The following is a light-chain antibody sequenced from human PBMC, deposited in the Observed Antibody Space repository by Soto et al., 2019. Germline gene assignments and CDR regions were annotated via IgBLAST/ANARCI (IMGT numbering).Light chain of an antibody. CDR1: QSFSSY. Sequence: EIVLTHSPSTLSLSPGERATLSCRASQSFSSYLAWYQQRPGQAPRLLIYDASVRATGIPPRFSGSGSGTEFTLTISSLQPDDFATYYCQQYKSHPVTFGQGTKVDIK. CDR2: DAS. V-gene: IGKV3-11*01. J-gene: IGKJ1*01. CDR3: QQYKSHPVT.